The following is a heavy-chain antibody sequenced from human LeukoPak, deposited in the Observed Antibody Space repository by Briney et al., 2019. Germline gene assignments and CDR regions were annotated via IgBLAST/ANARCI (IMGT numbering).Heavy chain of an antibody. Sequence: GGSLRLSCTTSGFPFRNYSMNWVRQAPGRGLQWVSAISASGRTTKYADPVKGRFTISRDNSRNTPYLHIDSLRPDDTALYFCAKDDAGFGEDFDSWGQGTLVIVSS. CDR2: ISASGRTT. D-gene: IGHD3-10*01. J-gene: IGHJ4*02. CDR3: AKDDAGFGEDFDS. V-gene: IGHV3-23*01. CDR1: GFPFRNYS.